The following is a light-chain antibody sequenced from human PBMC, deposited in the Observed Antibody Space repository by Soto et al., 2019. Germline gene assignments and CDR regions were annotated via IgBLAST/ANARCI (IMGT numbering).Light chain of an antibody. V-gene: IGLV2-8*01. Sequence: QPALTQPLSASGSPGQSVTISCTGTSNDVGGYDYVSWYQQHPGKAPKLIIYEVTKRPSGVPDRFSGSKSGNTASLTVSGLQAEDEFDYYCCSFAVRKNNHVFGSGTMVNVL. CDR1: SNDVGGYDY. J-gene: IGLJ1*01. CDR3: CSFAVRKNNHV. CDR2: EVT.